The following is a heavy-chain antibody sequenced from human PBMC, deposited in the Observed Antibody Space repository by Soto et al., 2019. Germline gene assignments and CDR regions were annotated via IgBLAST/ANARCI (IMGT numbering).Heavy chain of an antibody. V-gene: IGHV2-5*02. CDR2: MYWDDDK. J-gene: IGHJ4*02. Sequence: QITLKESGPTLVTPTQTLTLTCTFSGFSLITSGVGVGWIRQPPGKDLEWLALMYWDDDKRYSPSLKRRLTISKHASKKQVVLTMTNMHPVDTTTYYFPHGYYDIFTVYPNWGPGTLVTVSS. CDR1: GFSLITSGVG. D-gene: IGHD3-9*01. CDR3: PHGYYDIFTVYPN.